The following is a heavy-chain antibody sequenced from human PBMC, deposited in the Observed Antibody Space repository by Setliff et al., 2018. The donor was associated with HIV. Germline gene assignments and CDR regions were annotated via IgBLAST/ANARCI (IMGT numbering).Heavy chain of an antibody. CDR1: GYTFTDFY. Sequence: ASVKVSCKASGYTFTDFYIHWVQQAPGQGLEWMGRVDPDYGEARYAVKFQGRVTMTADTSIDTAYMEVSSLTSADSAAYYCIIASKFTPPYWGQGTPVTVSS. V-gene: IGHV1-69-2*01. J-gene: IGHJ4*02. CDR3: IIASKFTPPY. D-gene: IGHD3-10*01. CDR2: VDPDYGEA.